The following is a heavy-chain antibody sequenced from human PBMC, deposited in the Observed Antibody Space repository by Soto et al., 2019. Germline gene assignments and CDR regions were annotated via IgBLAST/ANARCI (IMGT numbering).Heavy chain of an antibody. CDR1: GGTFN. Sequence: QVQMVQSGAEVKKPGSSVTVSCKVSGGTFNIRWVRQAPGQGLEWMGGIIPVIDTANYARKFQGRVVISADRATNIVYMERMSLTLEDTAVYYCARGSGADAFDIWGQGTMVTVSS. J-gene: IGHJ3*02. CDR2: IIPVIDTA. V-gene: IGHV1-69*06. CDR3: ARGSGADAFDI. D-gene: IGHD7-27*01.